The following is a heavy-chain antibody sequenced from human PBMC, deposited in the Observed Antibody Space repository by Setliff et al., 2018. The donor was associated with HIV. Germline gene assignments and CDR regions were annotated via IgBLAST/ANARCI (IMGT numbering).Heavy chain of an antibody. CDR2: LSTSGDST. CDR3: AKVFAFGVDGFDI. Sequence: GGSLRLSCAASGFTFNNYAMSWVRQAPGKGLEWVSALSTSGDSTYYADSVKGRFTISRDNSKNTLYLQMNSLRAEDTAVYYCAKVFAFGVDGFDIWGQGTMVTVSS. CDR1: GFTFNNYA. J-gene: IGHJ3*02. V-gene: IGHV3-23*01. D-gene: IGHD3-10*01.